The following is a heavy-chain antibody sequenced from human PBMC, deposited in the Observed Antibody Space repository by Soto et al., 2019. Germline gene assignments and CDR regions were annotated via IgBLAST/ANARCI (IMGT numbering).Heavy chain of an antibody. D-gene: IGHD4-17*01. CDR1: GYTFTSYA. CDR2: INAGNGNT. Sequence: GASVKVSCKASGYTFTSYAMHWVRQAPGQRLEWMGWINAGNGNTKYSQKFQGRVTITRDTSASTAYMELSSLRSEDTAVYYCARDRGRVTTARNWFEPWGQGTLVTVSS. J-gene: IGHJ5*02. V-gene: IGHV1-3*01. CDR3: ARDRGRVTTARNWFEP.